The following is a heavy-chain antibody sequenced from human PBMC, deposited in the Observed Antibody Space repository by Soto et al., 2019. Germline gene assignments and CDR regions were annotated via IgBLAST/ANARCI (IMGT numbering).Heavy chain of an antibody. J-gene: IGHJ4*02. CDR2: ISSSYST. CDR1: EFTFSSSA. D-gene: IGHD1-26*01. V-gene: IGHV3-23*01. Sequence: EVQLLESGGGLVQPGGSLRLSCAASEFTFSSSAMSWVRQAPGKGLEWVSSISSSYSTYYADSVKGRFTISRDNSKNTLHLQLNSLRAEDTAIYYCARGAGATFFDYWGQGALVTVSS. CDR3: ARGAGATFFDY.